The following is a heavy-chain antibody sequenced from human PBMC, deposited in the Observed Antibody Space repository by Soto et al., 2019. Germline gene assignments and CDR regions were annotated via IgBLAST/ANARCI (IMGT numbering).Heavy chain of an antibody. V-gene: IGHV3-74*01. CDR1: GFTFSSYW. CDR3: ARGPRGPVYGMDV. J-gene: IGHJ6*02. CDR2: INSDGSST. Sequence: PGGALRLSCAASGFTFSSYWMHWVRQAPGKGLVWVSRINSDGSSTSYADSVKGRFTISRDNAKNTLYLQMNSLRAEDTAVYYCARGPRGPVYGMDVWGQGTTVTVSS.